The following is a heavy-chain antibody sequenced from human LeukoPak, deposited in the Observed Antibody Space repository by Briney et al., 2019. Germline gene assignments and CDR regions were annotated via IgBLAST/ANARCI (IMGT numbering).Heavy chain of an antibody. CDR3: ARDLGYSYGPDAFDI. CDR2: IIPIFGTA. J-gene: IGHJ3*02. CDR1: GGTFSSYA. Sequence: SVKVSCKASGGTFSSYAISWVRQAPGQGLEWMGGIIPIFGTANYAQKFQGRVTITADESTSTAYMELSSLRSEDTAVYYCARDLGYSYGPDAFDIWGQGTMVTVSS. V-gene: IGHV1-69*13. D-gene: IGHD5-18*01.